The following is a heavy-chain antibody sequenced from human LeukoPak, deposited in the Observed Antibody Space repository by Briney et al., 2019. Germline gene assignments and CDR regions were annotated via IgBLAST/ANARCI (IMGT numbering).Heavy chain of an antibody. CDR2: LNPYSGGA. D-gene: IGHD3-10*01. Sequence: ASVKVSCKASGYTFTGYYMHWVRQAPGQGLEWMGWLNPYSGGAGHAQNFQGRVTMIGDTSIATATLELSNLTTDDTAVYYCTRMNSSGSFFGLNWFDTWGQGTPVTVSS. J-gene: IGHJ5*02. V-gene: IGHV1-2*02. CDR3: TRMNSSGSFFGLNWFDT. CDR1: GYTFTGYY.